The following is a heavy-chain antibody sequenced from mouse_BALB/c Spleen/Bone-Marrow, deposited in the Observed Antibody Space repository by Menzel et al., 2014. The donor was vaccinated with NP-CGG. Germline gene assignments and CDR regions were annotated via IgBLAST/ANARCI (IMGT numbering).Heavy chain of an antibody. CDR3: ARRGDGYYWFAY. CDR1: GFAFSRYW. CDR2: INPDSSTI. Sequence: VMVEESGGGLVQPGGSLTLSCAASGFAFSRYWMSWVRQAPGKGLEWIGEINPDSSTINYTPSLKDKFINSRDNAKNTLYLQKSKVRAEDTAHYYAARRGDGYYWFAYWGQGTLVTVSA. J-gene: IGHJ3*01. V-gene: IGHV4-1*02. D-gene: IGHD2-3*01.